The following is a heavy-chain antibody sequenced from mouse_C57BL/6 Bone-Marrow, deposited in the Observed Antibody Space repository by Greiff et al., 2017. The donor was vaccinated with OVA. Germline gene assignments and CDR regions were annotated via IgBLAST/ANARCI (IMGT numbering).Heavy chain of an antibody. J-gene: IGHJ2*01. CDR1: GFNITDDY. D-gene: IGHD1-1*01. Sequence: VQLQQSGAELVRPGASVKLSCTASGFNITDDYMHWVKQRPEQGLEWIGWIDPENGDTEYASKFQGKATITADTSSNTAYLQLSSLTSEDTAVYYCTTTVVATDYFDYWGQGTTLTVSS. V-gene: IGHV14-4*01. CDR3: TTTVVATDYFDY. CDR2: IDPENGDT.